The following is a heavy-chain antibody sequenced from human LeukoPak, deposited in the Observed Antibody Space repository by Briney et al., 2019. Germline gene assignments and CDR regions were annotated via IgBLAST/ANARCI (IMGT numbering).Heavy chain of an antibody. Sequence: GRSLRLSCAASGFTFSTYGLHWVRQAPGKGLEWVAVISYHGSNKYYADSVKGRFTISRDNSKSTLYLQMNSLRAEDTAVYYCAKEASGSYFFDYWGQGTLVTVSS. D-gene: IGHD1-26*01. CDR3: AKEASGSYFFDY. J-gene: IGHJ4*02. CDR2: ISYHGSNK. CDR1: GFTFSTYG. V-gene: IGHV3-30*18.